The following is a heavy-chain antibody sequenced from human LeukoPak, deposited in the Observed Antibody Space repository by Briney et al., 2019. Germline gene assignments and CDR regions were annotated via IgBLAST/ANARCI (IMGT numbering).Heavy chain of an antibody. V-gene: IGHV3-23*01. J-gene: IGHJ5*01. CDR2: ISGSDGST. CDR1: GFTLSTYA. D-gene: IGHD6-13*01. Sequence: PGGSLRLSCAASGFTLSTYAMGWVRQAPGKGLEWVSTISGSDGSTDYADSVKGRFTISRDSSKNTLYLQMNTLRAEDTAIYYCASDRNSNNWFFYWGQGTLVTVSS. CDR3: ASDRNSNNWFFY.